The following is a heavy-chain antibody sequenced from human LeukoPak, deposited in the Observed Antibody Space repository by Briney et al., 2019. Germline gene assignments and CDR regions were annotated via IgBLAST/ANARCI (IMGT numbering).Heavy chain of an antibody. CDR3: ARERGYYGSGSYYNFDY. J-gene: IGHJ4*02. D-gene: IGHD3-10*01. CDR2: ISNDGRNE. Sequence: PGRSLRLSCAASRFAFSSYAMNWVRQAPGKGLEWVAIISNDGRNEHYADSVKGRFTISRDNSKNTLYLQMNSLRAEDTAVYYCARERGYYGSGSYYNFDYWGQGTLVTVSS. CDR1: RFAFSSYA. V-gene: IGHV3-30*03.